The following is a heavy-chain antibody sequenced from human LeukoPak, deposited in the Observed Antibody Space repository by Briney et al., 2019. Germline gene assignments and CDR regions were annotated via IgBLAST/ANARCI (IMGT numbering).Heavy chain of an antibody. CDR2: ISWDGGST. V-gene: IGHV3-43*01. Sequence: GGSLRLSCAASGFTFDDYTMHWVRQAPGKGLEWVSLISWDGGSTYYADSVKGRFTISRDNSKNSLYLQMNSLRTEGTALYYCAKDGGPPGIAVAGTDAFDIWGQGTMVTVSS. CDR1: GFTFDDYT. CDR3: AKDGGPPGIAVAGTDAFDI. J-gene: IGHJ3*02. D-gene: IGHD6-19*01.